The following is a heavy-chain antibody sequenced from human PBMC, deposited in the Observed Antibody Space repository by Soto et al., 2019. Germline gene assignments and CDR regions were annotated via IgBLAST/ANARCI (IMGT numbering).Heavy chain of an antibody. Sequence: GVSLRLSCAASGFTFSSYGMHWVRQAPGKGLEWVAVIWYDGSNKYYADSVKGRFTISRDNSKNTLYLQMNSLRAEDTAVYYCARDPLHYDILTGYSPNYFDFWGQGTLVTVSS. J-gene: IGHJ4*02. CDR1: GFTFSSYG. D-gene: IGHD3-9*01. V-gene: IGHV3-33*01. CDR2: IWYDGSNK. CDR3: ARDPLHYDILTGYSPNYFDF.